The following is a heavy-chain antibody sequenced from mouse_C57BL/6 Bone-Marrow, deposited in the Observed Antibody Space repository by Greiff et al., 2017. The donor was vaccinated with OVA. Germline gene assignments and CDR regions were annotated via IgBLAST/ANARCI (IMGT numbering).Heavy chain of an antibody. V-gene: IGHV1-81*01. CDR1: GYTFTSYG. D-gene: IGHD1-1*01. Sequence: QVQLQQSGAELARPGASVKLSCKASGYTFTSYGISWVKQRTGQGLEWIGEIYPRSGNTYYNEKFKGKATLTADKSSSTAYMGLRSLTSEDSAVYFCARDGSSLFAYWGQGTLVTVSA. CDR2: IYPRSGNT. CDR3: ARDGSSLFAY. J-gene: IGHJ3*01.